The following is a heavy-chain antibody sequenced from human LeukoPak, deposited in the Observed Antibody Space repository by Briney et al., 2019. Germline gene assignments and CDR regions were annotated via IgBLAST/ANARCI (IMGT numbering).Heavy chain of an antibody. CDR3: ARSQPLELLGYLDY. Sequence: GGSLRLSCAASGFTFSSYSMNWVRQAPGKGLEWVSSISSSSSYIYYADSVKGRFTISRDNAKNSLYLQMNSLRAEDTAVYYCARSQPLELLGYLDYWGQGTLVTVSS. CDR1: GFTFSSYS. CDR2: ISSSSSYI. J-gene: IGHJ4*02. V-gene: IGHV3-21*01. D-gene: IGHD1-7*01.